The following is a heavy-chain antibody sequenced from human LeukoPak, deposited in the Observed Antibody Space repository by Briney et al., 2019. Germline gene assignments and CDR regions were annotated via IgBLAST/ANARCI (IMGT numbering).Heavy chain of an antibody. D-gene: IGHD6-19*01. V-gene: IGHV4-39*01. CDR3: ATAPALAVAGTLDPKE. Sequence: SETLSLTCTVSGGSISSSSYYWGWIRQSPGKGLEWIGSIFYSGSTYYNPSLKSRVTISIDTSENQFSLKLSSVTAADTAVYYCATAPALAVAGTLDPKEWGQGTLVTVSS. CDR1: GGSISSSSYY. J-gene: IGHJ4*02. CDR2: IFYSGST.